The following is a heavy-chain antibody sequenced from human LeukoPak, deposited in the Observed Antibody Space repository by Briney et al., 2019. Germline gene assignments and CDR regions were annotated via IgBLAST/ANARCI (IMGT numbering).Heavy chain of an antibody. J-gene: IGHJ4*02. Sequence: GSLRLSCAASGFTFSSYGMSWVRRAPGKGPEWVSGISGSGGNTYYADSVKGRFTISRGNSQNTLYLQMNTLRAEDTAVYYCAKVVSGYHFDYWGQGTLVTVSS. V-gene: IGHV3-23*01. CDR1: GFTFSSYG. CDR2: ISGSGGNT. CDR3: AKVVSGYHFDY. D-gene: IGHD5-12*01.